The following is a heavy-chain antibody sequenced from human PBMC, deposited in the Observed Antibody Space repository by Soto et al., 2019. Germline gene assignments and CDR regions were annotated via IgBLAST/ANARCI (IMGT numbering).Heavy chain of an antibody. V-gene: IGHV3-23*01. D-gene: IGHD4-17*01. J-gene: IGHJ3*02. CDR3: AHPRGYGVFDAYDI. CDR2: ISGSGDST. Sequence: GGSLRLSCAASGFTFSTYAMSWVRQAPGKGLEWVSAISGSGDSTHSADSVRGRFTISRDNSINTLYLQMNNLGNEDTAVYYCAHPRGYGVFDAYDIWGQGTMVTVSS. CDR1: GFTFSTYA.